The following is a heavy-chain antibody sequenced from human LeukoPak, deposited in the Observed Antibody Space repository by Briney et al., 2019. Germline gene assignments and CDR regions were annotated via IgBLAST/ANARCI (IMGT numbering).Heavy chain of an antibody. J-gene: IGHJ4*02. D-gene: IGHD3-22*01. CDR1: GFTFSSYW. Sequence: GGSLRLSCAASGFTFSSYWMSWVRQAPGKGLEWVSSISSSGSYIYYADSVKGRFTISRDNAKNSLYLQMNSLRAEDTAVYYCARALDYYDSSGYNYWGQGTLVTVSS. V-gene: IGHV3-21*01. CDR2: ISSSGSYI. CDR3: ARALDYYDSSGYNY.